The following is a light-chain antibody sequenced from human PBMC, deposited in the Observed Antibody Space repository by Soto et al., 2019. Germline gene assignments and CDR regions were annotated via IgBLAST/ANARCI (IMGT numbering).Light chain of an antibody. CDR2: DAS. V-gene: IGKV1-39*01. CDR1: QSISNN. J-gene: IGKJ1*01. CDR3: QQSYYNPT. Sequence: DFQMTQSPSSLSASVGDRVIITCRSSQSISNNLCWYQKKPGKAPNLLIYDASRLQSGVPSRFSGSGSGTDFTLTISSLQHEDFATYYCQQSYYNPTFGQGTKVDIK.